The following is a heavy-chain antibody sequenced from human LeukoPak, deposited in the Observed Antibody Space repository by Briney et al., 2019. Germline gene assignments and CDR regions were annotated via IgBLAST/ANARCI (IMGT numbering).Heavy chain of an antibody. CDR1: GYTFTSYD. CDR2: MNPNSGNT. CDR3: ARGQGITIFGVVIEYYFDY. V-gene: IGHV1-8*03. D-gene: IGHD3-3*01. J-gene: IGHJ4*02. Sequence: ASVKVSCXASGYTFTSYDINWVRQASGQGLEWMGWMNPNSGNTGYAQKFQGRVTITRNTSISTAYMELSSLRSEDTAVYYCARGQGITIFGVVIEYYFDYWGQGTLVTVSS.